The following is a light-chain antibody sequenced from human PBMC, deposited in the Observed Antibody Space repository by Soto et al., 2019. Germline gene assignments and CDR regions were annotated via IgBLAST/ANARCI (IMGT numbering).Light chain of an antibody. Sequence: QSALTQPASVSGSPRQSITISCTGTSSDVGGYNYVSWYQLHPGKAPKLMVYEVSYRPSGVSSRFSGSKSANTASLTISGLQAEDEAYYYCSSYAISTAHVFGRATKGTV. CDR1: SSDVGGYNY. CDR2: EVS. V-gene: IGLV2-14*01. J-gene: IGLJ1*01. CDR3: SSYAISTAHV.